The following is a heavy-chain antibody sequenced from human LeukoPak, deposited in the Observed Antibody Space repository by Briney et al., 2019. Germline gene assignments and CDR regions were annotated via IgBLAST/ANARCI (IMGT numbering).Heavy chain of an antibody. CDR1: GFSVCGYS. Sequence: PGGSLSLSCAFSGFSVCGYSINCVRPAPGKGLEWVSYINEGSTYTYYAKSGKGRFTISRDNAKNSLYLQMNSLRAEDTAVYYCARIGDGWSVDLSYFQNWGQGTPVTVSS. CDR2: INEGSTYT. J-gene: IGHJ1*01. CDR3: ARIGDGWSVDLSYFQN. V-gene: IGHV3-21*04. D-gene: IGHD5-24*01.